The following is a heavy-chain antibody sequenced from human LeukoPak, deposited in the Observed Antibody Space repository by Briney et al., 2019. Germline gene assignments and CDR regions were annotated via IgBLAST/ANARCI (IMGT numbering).Heavy chain of an antibody. CDR2: IKKDGSEK. Sequence: GGSLRLSCAASGFTFSSYWMSWVRQAPGKGLEWVANIKKDGSEKNYVDSVKGRFTISRDNAKNSLYLQMNSLRAEDTAVYYCAGGGAYCGGDCYRRTGDAFDLWGQGTMVTVSS. CDR1: GFTFSSYW. J-gene: IGHJ3*01. CDR3: AGGGAYCGGDCYRRTGDAFDL. V-gene: IGHV3-7*04. D-gene: IGHD2-21*02.